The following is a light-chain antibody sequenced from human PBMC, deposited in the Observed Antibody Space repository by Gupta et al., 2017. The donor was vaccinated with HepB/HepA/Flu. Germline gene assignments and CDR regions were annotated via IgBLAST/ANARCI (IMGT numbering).Light chain of an antibody. V-gene: IGKV1-39*01. J-gene: IGKJ1*01. Sequence: DILMTQSPFSLSAPGGDTITITCRASQSIDTYLNWYQQKPGKAPKLLISAAIDLQSGVPSRFSGRGSGTDFTLTIRGLQPEDFATYYCQQTYDTPQTFGQGTQVDIK. CDR2: AAI. CDR1: QSIDTY. CDR3: QQTYDTPQT.